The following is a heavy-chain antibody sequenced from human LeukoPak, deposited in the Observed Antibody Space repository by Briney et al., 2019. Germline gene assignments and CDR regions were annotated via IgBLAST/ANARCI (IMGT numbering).Heavy chain of an antibody. CDR1: GFTFSSFP. CDR3: AKDLPDYGDYIEGY. CDR2: ISGSGGST. Sequence: GGSVRLSCAASGFTFSSFPMSWVRQAPGKGLEWVSTISGSGGSTNYADSVKGRFTFSRDNSKNTLYLQMNSLRAEDTAVYYCAKDLPDYGDYIEGYWGQGTLVTVSS. V-gene: IGHV3-23*01. D-gene: IGHD4-17*01. J-gene: IGHJ4*02.